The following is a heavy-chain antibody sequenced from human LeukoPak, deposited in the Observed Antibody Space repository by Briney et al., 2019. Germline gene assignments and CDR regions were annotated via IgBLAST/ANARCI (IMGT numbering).Heavy chain of an antibody. CDR2: IYYSGST. V-gene: IGHV4-59*01. Sequence: PSETLSLTCTVSGGSISSYYWSWLRQPPGKGLEWIGYIYYSGSTNHNPSLKSRVTISVDTSKNQFSLKLSSVTAADTAVYYCARTGIAAAGSTLGFDPWGQGTLVTVSS. D-gene: IGHD6-13*01. CDR1: GGSISSYY. J-gene: IGHJ5*02. CDR3: ARTGIAAAGSTLGFDP.